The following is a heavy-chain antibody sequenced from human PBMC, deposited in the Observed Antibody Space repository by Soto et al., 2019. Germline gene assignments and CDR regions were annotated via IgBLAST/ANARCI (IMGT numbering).Heavy chain of an antibody. CDR2: ISAYNGNT. J-gene: IGHJ6*02. D-gene: IGHD6-13*01. V-gene: IGHV1-18*04. Sequence: ASVKVSCKASGYTFTSYGIGWVRQAPGQGLEWMGWISAYNGNTNYAQKLQGRVTMTTDTSTSTAYMELRSLRSDDTAVYYCARVASYSSSWYGPYYYYGMDVWGQGTTVTVSS. CDR3: ARVASYSSSWYGPYYYYGMDV. CDR1: GYTFTSYG.